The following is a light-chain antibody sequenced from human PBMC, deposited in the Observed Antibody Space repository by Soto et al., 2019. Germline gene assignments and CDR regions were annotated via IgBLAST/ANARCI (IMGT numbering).Light chain of an antibody. CDR1: SSDVGGYNY. V-gene: IGLV2-14*01. Sequence: QSALTQPASVSGSPGQSITISCTGTSSDVGGYNYVSWYQQRPGKAPQLMIYEVTNRPSGISIRFSGSKSGNTASLTISGLQPEDEADYYCNSYTSSATVVFGGGTKVTVL. J-gene: IGLJ2*01. CDR2: EVT. CDR3: NSYTSSATVV.